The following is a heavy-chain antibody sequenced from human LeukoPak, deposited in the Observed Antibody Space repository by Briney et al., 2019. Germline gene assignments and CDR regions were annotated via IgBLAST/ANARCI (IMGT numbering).Heavy chain of an antibody. CDR1: GFPFSNYW. Sequence: GGSLRLSCAASGFPFSNYWMSWVRQAPGKGLEWVANIKQDGGEKYYVDSLKGRFTISRDNAKNLLYLQMNSLRAEDTAVYYCATTYYYDSSGYNYFDYWGQGALVTVSS. V-gene: IGHV3-7*01. J-gene: IGHJ4*02. CDR3: ATTYYYDSSGYNYFDY. D-gene: IGHD3-22*01. CDR2: IKQDGGEK.